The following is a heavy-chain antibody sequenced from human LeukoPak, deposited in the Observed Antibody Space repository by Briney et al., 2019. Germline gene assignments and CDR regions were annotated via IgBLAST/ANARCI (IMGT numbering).Heavy chain of an antibody. CDR2: ISSFSGTI. CDR3: ARDRAFPNDVFDI. J-gene: IGHJ3*02. D-gene: IGHD2/OR15-2a*01. V-gene: IGHV3-48*01. Sequence: PGGSLRLSCVASGITFSSYSMNWVRQAPGKGLEWVSYISSFSGTINYAGSVKGRFTISRDNSRNTLYLQLDSLRAEDTAVYYCARDRAFPNDVFDIWGQGTMVSVSS. CDR1: GITFSSYS.